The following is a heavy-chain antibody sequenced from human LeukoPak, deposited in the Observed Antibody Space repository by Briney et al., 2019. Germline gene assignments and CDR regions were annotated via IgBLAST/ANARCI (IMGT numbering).Heavy chain of an antibody. J-gene: IGHJ3*02. CDR1: GGSISSYY. V-gene: IGHV4-59*01. Sequence: PSEPLSLTCTVSGGSISSYYWSWIRQPPGKGLEWIGYIYYSGSTNYNPPLKSRVTISVDTSKNQFSLKLSSVTAADTAVYYCAGAGSGYYDILTGYYPDAFDIWGQGTMVTVSS. D-gene: IGHD3-9*01. CDR3: AGAGSGYYDILTGYYPDAFDI. CDR2: IYYSGST.